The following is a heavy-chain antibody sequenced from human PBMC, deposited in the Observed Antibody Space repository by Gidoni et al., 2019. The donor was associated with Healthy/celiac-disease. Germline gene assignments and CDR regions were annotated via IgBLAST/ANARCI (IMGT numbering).Heavy chain of an antibody. V-gene: IGHV3-13*04. CDR1: GFTFSSYD. J-gene: IGHJ4*02. CDR2: IGTAGDT. Sequence: EVQLVESGGGLVQSGGSLRLPCAAPGFTFSSYDMHWVRQSTGKGLEWVSAIGTAGDTYYPGSVKGRFTISRENAKNSLYLQMNSLRAGDTAVYYCAREGKTGDMDYWGQGTLVTVSS. D-gene: IGHD7-27*01. CDR3: AREGKTGDMDY.